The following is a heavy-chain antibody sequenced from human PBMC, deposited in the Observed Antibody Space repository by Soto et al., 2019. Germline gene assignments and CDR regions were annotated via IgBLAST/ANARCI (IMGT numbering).Heavy chain of an antibody. V-gene: IGHV4-38-2*01. CDR3: ACSSGYGPGGY. Sequence: SETLSLTCAVSGYPISSGYYWGWIRQPPGKGLEWIGIIHHSGSTYYNPSLRSRITISVDTSKNQFSLKMPSVTAADTAVYYCACSSGYGPGGYWGQGILVAV. J-gene: IGHJ4*02. CDR2: IHHSGST. CDR1: GYPISSGYY. D-gene: IGHD5-12*01.